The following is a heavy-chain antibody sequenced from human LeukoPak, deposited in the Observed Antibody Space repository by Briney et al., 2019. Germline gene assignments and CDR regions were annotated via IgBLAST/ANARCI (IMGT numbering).Heavy chain of an antibody. D-gene: IGHD3-10*01. CDR3: AATMVRGVMRAFDI. CDR2: IYHSGST. CDR1: GGSISSGGYS. V-gene: IGHV4-30-2*01. Sequence: SETLSLTCAVSGGSISSGGYSWSWIRQPPGKGLEWIGYIYHSGSTYYNPSLKSRVTISVDRSKNQFPLKLSSVTAADTAVYYCAATMVRGVMRAFDIWGQGTMVTVSS. J-gene: IGHJ3*02.